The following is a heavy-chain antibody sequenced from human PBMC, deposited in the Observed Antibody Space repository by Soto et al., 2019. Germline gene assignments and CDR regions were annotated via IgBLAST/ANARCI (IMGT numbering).Heavy chain of an antibody. Sequence: QVQLVQSGAEVKKPGASVKVSCKASGYTFTSYDINWVRQATGQGLEWMGWMNPNSGNTGYAQKFQGRVTMNRNTSISTAYMELSSLRSEDTAVYYCARGRWDIVLVPGNWFDPWGQGTLVTVSS. V-gene: IGHV1-8*01. J-gene: IGHJ5*02. CDR2: MNPNSGNT. CDR1: GYTFTSYD. CDR3: ARGRWDIVLVPGNWFDP. D-gene: IGHD2-2*01.